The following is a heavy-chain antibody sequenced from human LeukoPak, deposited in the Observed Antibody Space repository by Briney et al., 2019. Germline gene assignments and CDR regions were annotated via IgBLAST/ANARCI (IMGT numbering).Heavy chain of an antibody. V-gene: IGHV4-39*01. Sequence: SQTLSLTCTVSGGSVSSGTYYWSWIRQPPGKGLEWIGNIHYSGSTYYNSSLKSRITISEDTSKNQFSLKLISVTAADTAVYYCARLSAHCSSSCCYFDCWGQGTLVTVSS. CDR3: ARLSAHCSSSCCYFDC. CDR2: IHYSGST. D-gene: IGHD2-2*01. J-gene: IGHJ4*02. CDR1: GGSVSSGTYY.